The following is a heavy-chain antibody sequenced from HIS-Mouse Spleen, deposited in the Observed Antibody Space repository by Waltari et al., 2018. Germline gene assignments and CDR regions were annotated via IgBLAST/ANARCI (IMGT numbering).Heavy chain of an antibody. V-gene: IGHV4-39*01. CDR2: IYYSGST. J-gene: IGHJ5*02. CDR3: ARKRTASGWFDP. D-gene: IGHD2-21*02. CDR1: GGSISSSSYY. Sequence: QLQLQESGPGLVKPSETLSLTCPVSGGSISSSSYYWGWLRQPPGKGLEWIGSIYYSGSTYYNPSLKSRVTISVDTSKNQFSLKLSSVTAADTAVYYCARKRTASGWFDPWGQGTLVTVSS.